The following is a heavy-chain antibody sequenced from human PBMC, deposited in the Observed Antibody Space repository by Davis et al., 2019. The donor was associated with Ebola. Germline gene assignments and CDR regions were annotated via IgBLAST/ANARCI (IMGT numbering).Heavy chain of an antibody. Sequence: MPSETLSLTCAVSGGSFSNYYWTWIRQPPGKGLEWIGEINYSGSTNYNPSLKSRVTISVDTSKNQFSLKLSSVTAADTAVYYCARRVRGYDSSGYTDYWGQGTLVTVSS. CDR2: INYSGST. CDR1: GGSFSNYY. V-gene: IGHV4-34*01. CDR3: ARRVRGYDSSGYTDY. J-gene: IGHJ4*02. D-gene: IGHD3-22*01.